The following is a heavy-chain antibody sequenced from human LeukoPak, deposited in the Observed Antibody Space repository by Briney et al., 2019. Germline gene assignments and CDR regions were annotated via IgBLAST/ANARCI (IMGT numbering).Heavy chain of an antibody. J-gene: IGHJ4*02. V-gene: IGHV4-59*01. D-gene: IGHD6-13*01. Sequence: SETLSLTCTVSGGSISSYYWSWIRQPPGKGLEWIGYIYYSGSTNYNPSLKSRVSISVDTSKNQFSLKLSSVTAADTAIYYCARARTSSSWYDYWGQGTLVTVSS. CDR2: IYYSGST. CDR1: GGSISSYY. CDR3: ARARTSSSWYDY.